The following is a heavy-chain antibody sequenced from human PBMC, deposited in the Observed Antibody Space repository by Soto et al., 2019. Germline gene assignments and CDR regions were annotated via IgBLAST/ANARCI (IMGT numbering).Heavy chain of an antibody. D-gene: IGHD1-26*01. CDR2: IKNKANSYTT. V-gene: IGHV3-72*01. Sequence: EVQRVESGGGLVQPGGSLRLSCAASGFTFSAHYIDWVRQAPGKGLEWVGRIKNKANSYTTEYAASVEGRFTISREDSQNSLYLQMNSLKTEDTAVYYCARVSLVGPSGGRYFDYWGQGSQVAVSS. J-gene: IGHJ4*02. CDR3: ARVSLVGPSGGRYFDY. CDR1: GFTFSAHY.